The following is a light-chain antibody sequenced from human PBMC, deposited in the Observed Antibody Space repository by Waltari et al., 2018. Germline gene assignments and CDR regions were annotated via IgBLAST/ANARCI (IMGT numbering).Light chain of an antibody. CDR1: KLADKY. V-gene: IGLV3-1*01. Sequence: SSDLTQPPSVSVSPGQTATITCSVDKLADKYASWYQLKSGQSPVLVIYEDRRRPSGIPGRFSGSNSGNTATLTITGTQATDEADYYCQTWGSSTSYVFGSGTKVTVL. J-gene: IGLJ1*01. CDR2: EDR. CDR3: QTWGSSTSYV.